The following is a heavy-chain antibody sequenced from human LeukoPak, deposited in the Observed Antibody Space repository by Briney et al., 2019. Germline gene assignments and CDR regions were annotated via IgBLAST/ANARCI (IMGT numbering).Heavy chain of an antibody. J-gene: IGHJ4*02. Sequence: RGSLRLSCAASGFTLSSYAMGWVRPAPAKGLEWFSPISGNSGSVTYHAAAVKGRFPISQDNPKTTLYLEMNSLRAEGTAVYYCAKGSSSGRPYFFDCWGQGSLVAVSS. CDR3: AKGSSSGRPYFFDC. D-gene: IGHD3-10*01. V-gene: IGHV3-23*01. CDR1: GFTLSSYA. CDR2: ISGNSGSVT.